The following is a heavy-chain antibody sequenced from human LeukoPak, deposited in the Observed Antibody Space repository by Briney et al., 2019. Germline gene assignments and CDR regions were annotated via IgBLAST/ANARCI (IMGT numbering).Heavy chain of an antibody. CDR3: TTPKNGDSSGYYYADAFDI. CDR2: IKSITDGGTT. Sequence: GGPLTLSCAASGFTFSNAWMSWVRQAPGKGLEWVGRIKSITDGGTTDYAAPVKCRFTISRDDSKNTLYLQMNSLKTEDTAVYYCTTPKNGDSSGYYYADAFDIWGQGTMVTVCS. CDR1: GFTFSNAW. D-gene: IGHD3-22*01. V-gene: IGHV3-15*01. J-gene: IGHJ3*02.